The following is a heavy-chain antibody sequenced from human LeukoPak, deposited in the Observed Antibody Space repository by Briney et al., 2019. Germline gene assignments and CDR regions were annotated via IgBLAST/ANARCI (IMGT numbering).Heavy chain of an antibody. D-gene: IGHD3-22*01. Sequence: ASVKVSCKASGYTFTTHFIHWVRQAPGQGLQWMGMINPSGGSAIYAQKFQGRVTMTSDTSTSTVYMELSSLRSEDTAVYYCSRDQRYYESSGHLNYWAQGTLVTGSS. CDR1: GYTFTTHF. CDR3: SRDQRYYESSGHLNY. V-gene: IGHV1-46*01. J-gene: IGHJ4*02. CDR2: INPSGGSA.